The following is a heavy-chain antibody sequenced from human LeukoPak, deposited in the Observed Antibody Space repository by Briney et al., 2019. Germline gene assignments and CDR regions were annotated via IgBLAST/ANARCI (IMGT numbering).Heavy chain of an antibody. V-gene: IGHV4-34*01. J-gene: IGHJ4*02. CDR1: GGSFRGYY. Sequence: SETLSLTCGVYGGSFRGYYWSWIRQPPGKGLEWIGEINHSGSTYYNPSLKSRVTFSVDTSKNQFSLRLSSVTAADTAIYYCARGYSYGYNYWGQGTLVTVSS. D-gene: IGHD5-18*01. CDR3: ARGYSYGYNY. CDR2: INHSGST.